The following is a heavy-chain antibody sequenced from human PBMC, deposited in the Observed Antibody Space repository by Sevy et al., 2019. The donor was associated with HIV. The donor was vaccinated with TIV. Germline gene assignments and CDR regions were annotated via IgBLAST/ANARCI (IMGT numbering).Heavy chain of an antibody. CDR3: AIDAYYDSSGYYWGGLDYFDY. V-gene: IGHV3-48*02. Sequence: GGSLRLSCAASGFTFSSYSMNWVRQAPGKGLEWVSYISSSSSTIYYADSVKGRFTISRDNAKNSLYLQMNNLRDEDTAVYYCAIDAYYDSSGYYWGGLDYFDYWGQGTLVTVSS. D-gene: IGHD3-22*01. CDR2: ISSSSSTI. CDR1: GFTFSSYS. J-gene: IGHJ4*02.